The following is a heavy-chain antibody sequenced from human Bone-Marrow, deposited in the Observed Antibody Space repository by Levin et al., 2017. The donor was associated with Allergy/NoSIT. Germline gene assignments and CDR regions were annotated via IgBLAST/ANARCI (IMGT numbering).Heavy chain of an antibody. CDR2: IISSGAST. CDR1: GFTFRHYT. CDR3: ARDPARGYYDSSGYSGEH. D-gene: IGHD3-22*01. V-gene: IGHV3-48*02. Sequence: PGGSLRLSCVASGFTFRHYTMNWVRQAPGKGLEWVSCIISSGASTYYADSVKGRFTISRDNAKNSLYLQLNRLREEDTAMYYCARDPARGYYDSSGYSGEHWGQGTLVTVSS. J-gene: IGHJ4*02.